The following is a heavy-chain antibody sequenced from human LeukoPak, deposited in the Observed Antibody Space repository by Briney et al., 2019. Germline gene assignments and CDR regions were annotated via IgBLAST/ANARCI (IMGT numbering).Heavy chain of an antibody. CDR2: ISSGGSTT. J-gene: IGHJ4*02. Sequence: GGSLRLSCAASGFTFSDHYMSWIRQAPGKGLECVSYISSGGSTTYYTDSVKGRFTISRDNGKNALYLQMNSLRAEDTAVYYCAREIAADRGFDSWGQGTLVTVSS. CDR3: AREIAADRGFDS. CDR1: GFTFSDHY. V-gene: IGHV3-11*01. D-gene: IGHD6-6*01.